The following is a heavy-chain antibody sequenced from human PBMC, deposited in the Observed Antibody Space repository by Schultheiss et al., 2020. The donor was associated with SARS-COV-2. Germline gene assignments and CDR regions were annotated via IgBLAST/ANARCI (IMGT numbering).Heavy chain of an antibody. Sequence: GGSLRLSCAASGFTFSSYAMSWVRQAPGKGLEWVSSISSSSSYIYYADSVKGRFTISRDNSKNTLYLQMNSLRAEDTAVYYCARPIVATIADAFDIWGQGTMVTVSS. J-gene: IGHJ3*02. V-gene: IGHV3-21*01. D-gene: IGHD5-12*01. CDR3: ARPIVATIADAFDI. CDR2: ISSSSSYI. CDR1: GFTFSSYA.